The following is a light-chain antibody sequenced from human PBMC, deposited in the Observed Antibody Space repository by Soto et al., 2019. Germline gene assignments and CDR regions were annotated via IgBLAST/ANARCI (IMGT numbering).Light chain of an antibody. CDR1: QSVRSN. CDR3: QQYHNLPPWT. V-gene: IGKV3-15*01. Sequence: EIVLTQSPGTLSLSPGERATLSCRASQSVRSNLAWYQQKPGQAPRLLIYGASTRATGIPARFSGSGSGTELTLTISSLQSEDFAVYHCQQYHNLPPWTFGQGTKVDI. J-gene: IGKJ1*01. CDR2: GAS.